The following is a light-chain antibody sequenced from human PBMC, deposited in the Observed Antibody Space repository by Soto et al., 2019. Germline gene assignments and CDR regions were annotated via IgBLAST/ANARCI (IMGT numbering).Light chain of an antibody. CDR2: GAS. CDR3: HQYGSSPRT. V-gene: IGKV3-20*01. CDR1: QSVSSSY. Sequence: EIVLTQSPGTLSLSPGERATLSCRASQSVSSSYLAWYQQKPGQAPRLLIYGASSSATGITDGFSGSGSGTDFTLTISRLEPEDFAVYYCHQYGSSPRTFGQGTKVEIK. J-gene: IGKJ1*01.